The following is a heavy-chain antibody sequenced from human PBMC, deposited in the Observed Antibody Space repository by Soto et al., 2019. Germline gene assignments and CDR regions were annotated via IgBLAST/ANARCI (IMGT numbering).Heavy chain of an antibody. CDR1: GYTFTSYA. V-gene: IGHV1-3*01. Sequence: ASVKVSCRASGYTFTSYAMHWVRQAPGQRLEWMGWINAGNGNTKYSQKFQGRVTITTDTSTSTAYMELRSLTSDDTAVYYCARASPYYVSGSSDYWGQGTLVTVSS. CDR2: INAGNGNT. J-gene: IGHJ4*02. D-gene: IGHD3-10*01. CDR3: ARASPYYVSGSSDY.